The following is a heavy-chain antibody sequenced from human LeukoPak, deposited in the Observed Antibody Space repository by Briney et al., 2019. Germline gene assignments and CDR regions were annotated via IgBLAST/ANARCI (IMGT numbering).Heavy chain of an antibody. V-gene: IGHV3-74*01. J-gene: IGHJ4*01. Sequence: GGSLRLFCAASGFTISGYWMHWVRQAPGKGLVWVSRISGDGSITAYADSVKGRFTISRDNAKNTLYLQMNSLRAEDTAVYYCARGRAGNYYNHNDYWGQGTLVTVSS. D-gene: IGHD3-10*01. CDR3: ARGRAGNYYNHNDY. CDR2: ISGDGSIT. CDR1: GFTISGYW.